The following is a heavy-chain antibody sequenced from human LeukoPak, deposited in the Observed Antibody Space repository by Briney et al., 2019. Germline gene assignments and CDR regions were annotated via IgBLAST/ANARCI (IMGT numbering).Heavy chain of an antibody. V-gene: IGHV4-59*08. J-gene: IGHJ4*02. CDR2: IYYSGST. Sequence: KTSETLSLTCTVSGGSISSYYWSWIRQPPVKGLEWIGYIYYSGSTNYNPSLKSRVTISVDTSKNQFSLKLSSVTAADTAVYYCASSLGATTSFDYWGQGTLVTVSS. D-gene: IGHD1-26*01. CDR1: GGSISSYY. CDR3: ASSLGATTSFDY.